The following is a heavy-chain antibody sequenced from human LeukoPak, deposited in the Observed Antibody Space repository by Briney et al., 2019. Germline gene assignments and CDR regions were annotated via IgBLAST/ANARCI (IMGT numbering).Heavy chain of an antibody. J-gene: IGHJ3*02. D-gene: IGHD5-12*01. CDR2: INPNSGGT. Sequence: ASVKVSCKASGYTLTGYHMHWVRQAPGQGLEWMGWINPNSGGTNYAQKFQGRVTMTRDTSISTAYMGLSRLRSDDTAVYYCASGYSGYDSFDAFDIWGQGTMVTVSS. CDR1: GYTLTGYH. V-gene: IGHV1-2*02. CDR3: ASGYSGYDSFDAFDI.